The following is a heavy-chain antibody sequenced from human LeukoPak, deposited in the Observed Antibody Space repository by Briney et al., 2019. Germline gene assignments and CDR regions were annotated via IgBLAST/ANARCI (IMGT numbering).Heavy chain of an antibody. CDR2: IKQDGSEK. Sequence: GGSLRLSCAASGYTFSSYWMSWVRQAPGKGLEWVANIKQDGSEKYYVDSVKGRFTISRDNAKNSLYLQMNSLRAEDTAVYYCARDTYRRGSSRIDYWGQGTLVTVSS. V-gene: IGHV3-7*01. CDR1: GYTFSSYW. D-gene: IGHD6-6*01. CDR3: ARDTYRRGSSRIDY. J-gene: IGHJ4*02.